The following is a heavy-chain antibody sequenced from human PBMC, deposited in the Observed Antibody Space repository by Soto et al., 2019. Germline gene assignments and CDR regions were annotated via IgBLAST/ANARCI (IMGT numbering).Heavy chain of an antibody. CDR2: INHSGST. Sequence: AETLSLTCAVYGGSFGGYYWSCIRHPPFKWLEWIGEINHSGSTNYNPSLKSRVTISVDTSKNQFSLKLSSVTAADTAVYYCARVRGSGSYYVYYYGMDVWGQGTTVTVSS. J-gene: IGHJ6*02. CDR3: ARVRGSGSYYVYYYGMDV. D-gene: IGHD3-10*01. V-gene: IGHV4-34*01. CDR1: GGSFGGYY.